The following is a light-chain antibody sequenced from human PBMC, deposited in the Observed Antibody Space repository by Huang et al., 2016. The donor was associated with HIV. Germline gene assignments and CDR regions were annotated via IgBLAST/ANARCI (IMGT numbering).Light chain of an antibody. CDR3: QQYKSYSFT. J-gene: IGKJ3*01. Sequence: DIQMTQSPSTLSAPVGDRVTITCRASQSSSSWLAWYQQKPGKAPKLLLYKASSLESGVPSRFSGSGSGTEFTRSISSLQPDDFATYYCQQYKSYSFTFGPGTKVDIK. CDR1: QSSSSW. CDR2: KAS. V-gene: IGKV1-5*03.